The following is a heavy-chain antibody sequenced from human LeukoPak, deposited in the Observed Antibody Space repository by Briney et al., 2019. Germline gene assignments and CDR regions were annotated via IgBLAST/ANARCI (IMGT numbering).Heavy chain of an antibody. J-gene: IGHJ6*03. Sequence: SETLSLTCTVSGGSISSYYWSWIRQPPGKGLEWIGYIYYSGSTNYNPSLKSRVTISVDTSKNLFSLKLSSVTAADTAVYYCARVGMVRGVVGDMDVWGKGTTVTISS. CDR2: IYYSGST. V-gene: IGHV4-59*01. CDR1: GGSISSYY. CDR3: ARVGMVRGVVGDMDV. D-gene: IGHD3-10*01.